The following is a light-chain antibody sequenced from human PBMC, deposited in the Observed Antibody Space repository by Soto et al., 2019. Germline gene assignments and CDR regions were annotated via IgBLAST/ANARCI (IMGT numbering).Light chain of an antibody. J-gene: IGKJ3*01. CDR2: WAS. CDR3: QQYYSTPQFP. Sequence: DIVMTQSPDSLAVSLGERATINCKSSQSVLYSSNNKNYLAWYQQKPGQPPKLLIYWASTRESGVPDRFSGSGYGTDFTLTIRSLQAEDVAVYYCQQYYSTPQFPFGPGNQVDIK. CDR1: QSVLYSSNNKNY. V-gene: IGKV4-1*01.